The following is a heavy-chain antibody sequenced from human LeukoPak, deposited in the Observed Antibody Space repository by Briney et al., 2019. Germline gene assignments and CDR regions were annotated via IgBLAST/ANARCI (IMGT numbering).Heavy chain of an antibody. CDR1: GGTFSSYA. V-gene: IGHV1-69*04. J-gene: IGHJ4*02. Sequence: RVASVKVSCKASGGTFSSYAISWVRQAPGQGLEWMGRIIPILGIANYAQKFQGRVTITADKSTSTAYMELSSLRSEDTAVYYCARVGSGFDFDYWGQGTLVTVSS. CDR3: ARVGSGFDFDY. D-gene: IGHD6-19*01. CDR2: IIPILGIA.